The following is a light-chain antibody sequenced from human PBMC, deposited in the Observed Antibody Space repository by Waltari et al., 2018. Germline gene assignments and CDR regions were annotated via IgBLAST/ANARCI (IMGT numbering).Light chain of an antibody. V-gene: IGKV3-11*01. Sequence: CRATPDVCSYLVWYPLHRVHAPRLLIYGASSRAAGIPYRFSGSGSGPDFSLTSSCLEPEDYAVFYCQSHEGFPSVFGQGTKVEIK. CDR1: PDVCSY. CDR2: GAS. J-gene: IGKJ1*01. CDR3: QSHEGFPSV.